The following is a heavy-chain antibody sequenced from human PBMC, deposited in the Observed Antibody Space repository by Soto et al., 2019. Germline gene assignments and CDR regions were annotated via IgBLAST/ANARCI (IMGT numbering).Heavy chain of an antibody. D-gene: IGHD3-3*01. J-gene: IGHJ4*02. CDR1: GFSLSTSGVG. CDR3: AHRRSCRVVYYFAY. CDR2: IYWDDDK. V-gene: IGHV2-5*02. Sequence: QITLKESGPTLVKPTQTLTLTCTFSGFSLSTSGVGVGWIRQPPGKALEWLALIYWDDDKRYSPSLKSRLTTTNAPSKNHVRLTMTNMDPVDTATYYCAHRRSCRVVYYFAYSGQGTLVTVSS.